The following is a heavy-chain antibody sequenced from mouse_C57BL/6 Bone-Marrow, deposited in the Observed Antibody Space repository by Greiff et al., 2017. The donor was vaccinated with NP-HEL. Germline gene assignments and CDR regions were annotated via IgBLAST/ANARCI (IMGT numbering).Heavy chain of an antibody. CDR3: VGHGGYYYGSSPYWYFDV. J-gene: IGHJ1*03. D-gene: IGHD1-1*01. V-gene: IGHV10-1*01. Sequence: EVQLVESGGGLVQPKGSLKLSCAASGFSFNTYAMNWVRQAPGKGLEWVARIRSKSNNYATYYADSVKDRFTISRDDSESMLYLQMNNLKTEDTAMYYCVGHGGYYYGSSPYWYFDVWGTGTTVTVSS. CDR2: IRSKSNNYAT. CDR1: GFSFNTYA.